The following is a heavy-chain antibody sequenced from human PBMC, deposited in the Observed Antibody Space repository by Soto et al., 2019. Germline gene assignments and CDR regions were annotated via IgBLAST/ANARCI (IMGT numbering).Heavy chain of an antibody. Sequence: GGSLRLSCAASGFTFSSYAMGWVRQAPGKGLEWVSGISGSGGNTYYADSVRGRFTISRDNSKNTLYLQMNSLRAEDTAVYYCAKEKRSYDYWGQGTLVTVSS. CDR1: GFTFSSYA. CDR2: ISGSGGNT. J-gene: IGHJ4*02. CDR3: AKEKRSYDY. V-gene: IGHV3-23*01.